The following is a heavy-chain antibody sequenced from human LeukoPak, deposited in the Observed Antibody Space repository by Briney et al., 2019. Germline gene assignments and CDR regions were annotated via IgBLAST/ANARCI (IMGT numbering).Heavy chain of an antibody. Sequence: PSETLSLTCTASGGSISSYHWGWIRQPPGKGLEWLGYIYSSGSTNYNPSLKSRVTISVDTSNNQFSLKLSSVTAADTAVYYGARHNANGAVSLDSWGQGTLVTVSS. CDR1: GGSISSYH. CDR2: IYSSGST. J-gene: IGHJ4*02. D-gene: IGHD4-17*01. CDR3: ARHNANGAVSLDS. V-gene: IGHV4-59*08.